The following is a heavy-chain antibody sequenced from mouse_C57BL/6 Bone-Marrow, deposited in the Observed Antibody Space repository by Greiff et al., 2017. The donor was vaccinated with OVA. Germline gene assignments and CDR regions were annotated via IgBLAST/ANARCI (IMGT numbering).Heavy chain of an antibody. D-gene: IGHD1-1*01. CDR3: ARCGLISTVFSYWYCDV. CDR2: IDPNSGGT. J-gene: IGHJ1*03. Sequence: QVQLQQPGAELVKPGASVKLSCKASGYTFTSYWMHWVKQRPGRGLEWIGRIDPNSGGTKYNEKFKSKATLTVDKPSSTAYMQLSSLTSEDAAVYYCARCGLISTVFSYWYCDVWGTGTTVTVSS. CDR1: GYTFTSYW. V-gene: IGHV1-72*01.